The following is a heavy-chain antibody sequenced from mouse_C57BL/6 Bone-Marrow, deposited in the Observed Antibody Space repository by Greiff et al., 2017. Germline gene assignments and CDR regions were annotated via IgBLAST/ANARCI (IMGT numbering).Heavy chain of an antibody. CDR1: GFTFTDYY. V-gene: IGHV7-3*01. D-gene: IGHD1-1*01. Sequence: EVKVEESGGGLVQPGGSLSLSCAASGFTFTDYYMSWVRQPPGKALEWLGFIRNKANGYTTAYSASVKGRFTISRDNSQSILYLQMNALRAEDSATYYCARLDYYGSSFFAYWGQGTLVTVSA. CDR3: ARLDYYGSSFFAY. CDR2: IRNKANGYTT. J-gene: IGHJ3*01.